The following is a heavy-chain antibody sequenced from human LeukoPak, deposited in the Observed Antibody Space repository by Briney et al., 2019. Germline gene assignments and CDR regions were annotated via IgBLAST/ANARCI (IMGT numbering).Heavy chain of an antibody. V-gene: IGHV5-51*01. D-gene: IGHD1-1*01. CDR1: GYSFTSYW. CDR3: ARREDNGDFDY. J-gene: IGHJ4*02. CDR2: IYPGDSDT. Sequence: GESLKISCKGSGYSFTSYWIGWVRQMPGKGLEWMGIIYPGDSDTTYSPSFQGQVTISADKSITTAYLQWSSLKASDTSMYYCARREDNGDFDYWGQGTLVTVSS.